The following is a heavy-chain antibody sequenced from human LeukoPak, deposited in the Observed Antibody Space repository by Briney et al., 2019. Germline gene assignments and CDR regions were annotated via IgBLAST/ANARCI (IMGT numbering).Heavy chain of an antibody. D-gene: IGHD7-27*01. Sequence: SETLSLTCTVSGGSISSYYWSWIRQPPGKGLEWIGYIYYSGSTNYNPSLKSRVTISVDTSKNQFSLKLSSVTAADTAVYYCARGVNWAFDYWGQGTLVTVSS. V-gene: IGHV4-59*08. CDR2: IYYSGST. CDR3: ARGVNWAFDY. CDR1: GGSISSYY. J-gene: IGHJ4*02.